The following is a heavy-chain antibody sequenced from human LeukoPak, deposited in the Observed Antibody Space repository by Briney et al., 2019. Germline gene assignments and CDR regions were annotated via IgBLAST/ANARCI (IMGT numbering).Heavy chain of an antibody. CDR1: GGSVSSGSYY. Sequence: TASQTLSLTCTVYGGSVSSGSYYWSWIRQPPGKGLEWIAYTYFGGSTYYNPSLKSRVTISVDTSKNQFSLKLSSVTAADTAVYYCARGGGPWGPDYYGMDVWGQGTTVTVSS. V-gene: IGHV4-30-2*01. CDR3: ARGGGPWGPDYYGMDV. J-gene: IGHJ6*02. D-gene: IGHD7-27*01. CDR2: TYFGGST.